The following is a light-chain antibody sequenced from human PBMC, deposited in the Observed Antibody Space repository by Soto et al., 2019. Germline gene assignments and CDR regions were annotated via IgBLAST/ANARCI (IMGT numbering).Light chain of an antibody. J-gene: IGLJ2*01. CDR3: AAWDNSLVGGPA. CDR2: RNN. Sequence: QSVLTQPPSASGTPGQRVTISGSGSNSNIGSKNVYWYQQLPGTAPKLLLYRNNQRPSGVPDRFSGSKSGTSASLAISGLRSEDESDYYCAAWDNSLVGGPAFGGGTQLTVL. V-gene: IGLV1-47*01. CDR1: NSNIGSKN.